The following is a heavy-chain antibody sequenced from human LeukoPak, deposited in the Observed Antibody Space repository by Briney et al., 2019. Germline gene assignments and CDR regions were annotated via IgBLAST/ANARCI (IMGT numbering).Heavy chain of an antibody. Sequence: GGSLRLSCAASGFTFSSYGMHWVRQAPGKGLEWVAVIWYDGSNKSYADSVKGRFTLSKVNSKNTVYLQINSLRGEDTAVYYCARDLQYYDFWEGYRYHKLSDYWGQGTLVTVLS. CDR2: IWYDGSNK. CDR1: GFTFSSYG. D-gene: IGHD3-3*01. J-gene: IGHJ4*02. V-gene: IGHV3-33*01. CDR3: ARDLQYYDFWEGYRYHKLSDY.